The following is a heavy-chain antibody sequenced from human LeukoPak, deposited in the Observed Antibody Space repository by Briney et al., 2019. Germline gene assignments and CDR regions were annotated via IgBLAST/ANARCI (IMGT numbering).Heavy chain of an antibody. CDR3: ARGERWLQLAY. Sequence: SETLSLTCTVSGGSIGSYYWSWIRQPPGKGLEWIGYIYYSGSTNYNPSLKSRVTISVDTSKNQFSLKLSSVTAADTAVYYCARGERWLQLAYWGQGTLVTVSS. CDR2: IYYSGST. D-gene: IGHD5-24*01. CDR1: GGSIGSYY. V-gene: IGHV4-59*01. J-gene: IGHJ4*02.